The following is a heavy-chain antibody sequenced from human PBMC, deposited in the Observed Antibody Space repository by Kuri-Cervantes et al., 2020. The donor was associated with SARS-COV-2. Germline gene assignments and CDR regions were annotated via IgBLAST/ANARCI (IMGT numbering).Heavy chain of an antibody. D-gene: IGHD3-22*01. V-gene: IGHV5-51*01. Sequence: GGSLRLSCKGSGYSFTSYWIGWVRQMPGKGLEWMGIIYPGDYGTRYSPSFQGLVTISADKSISTAHLQWSSLKAEDTAMYYCAEHRAGGYYESSGLDVWGQGTTVTVSS. CDR2: IYPGDYGT. J-gene: IGHJ6*02. CDR1: GYSFTSYW. CDR3: AEHRAGGYYESSGLDV.